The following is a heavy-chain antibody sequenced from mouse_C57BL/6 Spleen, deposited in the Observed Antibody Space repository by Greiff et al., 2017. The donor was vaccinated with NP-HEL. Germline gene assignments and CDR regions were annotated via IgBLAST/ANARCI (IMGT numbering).Heavy chain of an antibody. V-gene: IGHV5-4*01. J-gene: IGHJ2*01. CDR2: ISDGGSYT. D-gene: IGHD1-1*01. CDR1: GFTFSSYA. Sequence: EVQVVESGGGLVKPGGSLKLSCAASGFTFSSYAMSWVRQTPEKRLEWVATISDGGSYTYYPDNVKGRFTISRDNAKNNLYLQMSHLKSEDTAMYYCARVITTVVGYFDYWGQGTTLTVSS. CDR3: ARVITTVVGYFDY.